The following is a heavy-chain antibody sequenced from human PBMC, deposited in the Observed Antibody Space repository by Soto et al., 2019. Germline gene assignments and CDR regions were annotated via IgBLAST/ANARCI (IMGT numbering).Heavy chain of an antibody. D-gene: IGHD3-3*01. CDR3: ARVQERCDFWSGYKGGGYYMDV. Sequence: EASVKVSCKASGYTLTSYDINWVRQATGQGLEWMGWMNPNSGNTGYAQKFQGRVTMTRNTSISTAYMELSSLRSEDTAVYYCARVQERCDFWSGYKGGGYYMDVWGKGTTVTVSS. CDR1: GYTLTSYD. J-gene: IGHJ6*03. CDR2: MNPNSGNT. V-gene: IGHV1-8*01.